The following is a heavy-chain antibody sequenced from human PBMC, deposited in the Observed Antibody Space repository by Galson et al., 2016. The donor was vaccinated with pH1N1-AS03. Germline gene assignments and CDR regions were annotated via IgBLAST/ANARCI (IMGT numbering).Heavy chain of an antibody. CDR1: GFTFSAYS. D-gene: IGHD3-3*01. Sequence: LRLSCAAPGFTFSAYSMNWVRQAPGKGLEWLSCISSSSSSIYYAASVKGRFTISRDNANNSLFLLMNSLRAEDTAVYFCAREDFWDGFDIWGHGTTVSVSS. V-gene: IGHV3-48*01. CDR3: AREDFWDGFDI. J-gene: IGHJ3*02. CDR2: ISSSSSSI.